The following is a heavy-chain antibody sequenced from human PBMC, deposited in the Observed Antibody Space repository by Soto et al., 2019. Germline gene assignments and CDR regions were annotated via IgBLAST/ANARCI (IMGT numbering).Heavy chain of an antibody. D-gene: IGHD2-21*02. Sequence: QVQLQESGPGLVKPSETLSLTCTVSGDSISSYYWSWIRQPPGKGLEWIGYIYYSGSTNYNPSLKSRVTISVDTSKNQFSLKLSSVTAADTAVYYCARRSYCGDDCFPFDFWGQGTLVTVSS. V-gene: IGHV4-59*01. CDR1: GDSISSYY. CDR2: IYYSGST. J-gene: IGHJ4*02. CDR3: ARRSYCGDDCFPFDF.